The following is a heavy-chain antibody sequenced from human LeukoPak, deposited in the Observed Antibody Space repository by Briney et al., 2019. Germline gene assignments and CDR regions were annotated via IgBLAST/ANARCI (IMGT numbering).Heavy chain of an antibody. CDR2: ISSSSSYI. CDR1: GFTFSSYS. J-gene: IGHJ4*02. Sequence: GGSLRLSCAASGFTFSSYSMNWVRQAPGKGLEWVSSISSSSSYIYYADTVKGRFTTSRDNAKNSLYLLMNSLRAEDTAVYYCARDVLMVRGVFDYWGQGTLVTVSS. D-gene: IGHD3-10*01. CDR3: ARDVLMVRGVFDY. V-gene: IGHV3-21*01.